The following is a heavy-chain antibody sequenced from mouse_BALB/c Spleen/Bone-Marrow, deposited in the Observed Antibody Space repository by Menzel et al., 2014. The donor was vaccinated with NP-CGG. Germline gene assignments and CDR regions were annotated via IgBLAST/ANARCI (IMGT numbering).Heavy chain of an antibody. CDR1: GFSLTSYG. CDR3: ARDRGPPY. CDR2: IWAGGST. D-gene: IGHD3-1*01. V-gene: IGHV2-9*02. J-gene: IGHJ3*01. Sequence: VQRVESGPGLVAPSQSLPITCTVSGFSLTSYGVHWVRQPPGKGLEWLGVIWAGGSTNYNSALMSRLSISKDNSKSQVFLKTNSLQTDDTAMYYCARDRGPPYWGQGTLVTVSA.